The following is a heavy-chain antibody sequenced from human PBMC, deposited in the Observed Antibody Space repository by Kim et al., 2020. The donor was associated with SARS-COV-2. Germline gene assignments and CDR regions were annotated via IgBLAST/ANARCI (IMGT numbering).Heavy chain of an antibody. D-gene: IGHD2-2*01. CDR2: ISYDGSNK. Sequence: GGSLRLSCAASGFTFSSYGMHWVRQAPGKGLEWVAVISYDGSNKYYADSVKGRFTISRDNSKNTLYLQMNSLRAEDTAVYYCANGEDIVVVPAASWGQGTLVTVSS. V-gene: IGHV3-30*18. CDR1: GFTFSSYG. J-gene: IGHJ5*02. CDR3: ANGEDIVVVPAAS.